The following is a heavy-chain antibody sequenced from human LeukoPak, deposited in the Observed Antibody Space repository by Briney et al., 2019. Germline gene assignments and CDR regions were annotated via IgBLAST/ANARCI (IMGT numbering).Heavy chain of an antibody. D-gene: IGHD1-1*01. CDR3: ARVNINNWHSCDY. J-gene: IGHJ4*02. V-gene: IGHV4-4*02. CDR2: IYHSGSP. Sequence: SETLSLTCAVSGGSISSNNWWGWVRQPPGKGLEWIGEIYHSGSPNYNPSLKSRVTISVDKSRNHFSLNLSSVTAADTAVYYCARVNINNWHSCDYWGQGTLVTVPS. CDR1: GGSISSNNW.